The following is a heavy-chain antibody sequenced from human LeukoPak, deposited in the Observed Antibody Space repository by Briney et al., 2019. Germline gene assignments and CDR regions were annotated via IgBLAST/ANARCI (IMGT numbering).Heavy chain of an antibody. J-gene: IGHJ4*02. CDR1: GFSLTSSA. V-gene: IGHV3-21*01. Sequence: GGSLRLSCAASGFSLTSSAMNWVRQAPGKGLEWVSSINSVSSHIYYANSVRGRFTISRDNAKNSLYLQMNSLRAEDTAVYYCARDSREYSSSWYYFDYWGQGTLVTVSS. CDR3: ARDSREYSSSWYYFDY. D-gene: IGHD6-13*01. CDR2: INSVSSHI.